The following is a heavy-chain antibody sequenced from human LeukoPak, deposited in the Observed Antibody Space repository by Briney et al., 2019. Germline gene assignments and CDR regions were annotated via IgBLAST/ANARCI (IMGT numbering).Heavy chain of an antibody. CDR3: ARVRVGATAKGHYFDY. J-gene: IGHJ4*02. CDR2: ISGSSSYM. D-gene: IGHD1-26*01. Sequence: GGSLRLSCATSGFTFSSYSMNWVRQAPGKGLEWVSSISGSSSYMYYADSLKGRFTISRDNAKNSLYLQMNSLRAEDTAVYYCARVRVGATAKGHYFDYWGQGTLVTVSS. V-gene: IGHV3-21*01. CDR1: GFTFSSYS.